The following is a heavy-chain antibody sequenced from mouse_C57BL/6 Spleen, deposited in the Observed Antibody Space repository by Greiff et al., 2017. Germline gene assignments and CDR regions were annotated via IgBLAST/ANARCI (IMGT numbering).Heavy chain of an antibody. J-gene: IGHJ2*01. CDR2: IHPNSGST. V-gene: IGHV1-64*01. Sequence: QVQLQQSGAELVKPGASVKLSCKASGYTFTSYWMHWVKQRPGQGLEWIGMIHPNSGSTNYNEKFKSKATLTVDKSSSPAYMQLSSLTSEDSAVYYCAMEYYGSSYVGYFDYWGQGTTLTVSS. D-gene: IGHD1-1*01. CDR1: GYTFTSYW. CDR3: AMEYYGSSYVGYFDY.